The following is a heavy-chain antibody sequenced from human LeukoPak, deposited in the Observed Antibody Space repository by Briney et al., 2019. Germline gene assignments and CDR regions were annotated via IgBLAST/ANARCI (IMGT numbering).Heavy chain of an antibody. D-gene: IGHD7-27*01. J-gene: IGHJ4*02. V-gene: IGHV3-64*01. Sequence: GGSLRLSCAASGFTFSSYAMHWVRQAPGKGLEYVSAISSNGGSTYYANSVKGRFTISRDNSKNSLYLQMNSLRAEDTAVYYCARDLNWETYWGQGTLVSVSS. CDR2: ISSNGGST. CDR3: ARDLNWETY. CDR1: GFTFSSYA.